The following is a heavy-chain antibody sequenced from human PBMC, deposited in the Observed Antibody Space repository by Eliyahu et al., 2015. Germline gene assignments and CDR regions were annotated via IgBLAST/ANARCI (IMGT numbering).Heavy chain of an antibody. CDR2: ISGSXT. CDR1: GLTFTXXA. CDR3: AKVWYSGANSGDY. J-gene: IGHJ4*02. D-gene: IGHD4/OR15-4a*01. V-gene: IGHV3-23*01. Sequence: EVQLLESGGGLVQPGGSLRLSCAVSGLTFTXXAFPWXRQAPGKXLEWVSSISGSXTYYADSVRGRFTISRDSSENTLYLQMNSLRAEDTAVYYCAKVWYSGANSGDYWGQGTLVTVSS.